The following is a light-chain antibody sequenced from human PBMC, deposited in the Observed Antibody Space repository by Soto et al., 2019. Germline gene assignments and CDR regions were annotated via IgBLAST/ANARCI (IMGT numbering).Light chain of an antibody. CDR3: QQHDNWPPLT. J-gene: IGKJ4*01. V-gene: IGKV3-11*01. Sequence: EIVLTQSPATLSLSPGERATLSCRASQSVSSYLAWYQQKPGQAPRLLIYDASNRATGIPARFSGSGSGTDFTFTISSLEPEDFAVYYCQQHDNWPPLTFGGGTKVEI. CDR1: QSVSSY. CDR2: DAS.